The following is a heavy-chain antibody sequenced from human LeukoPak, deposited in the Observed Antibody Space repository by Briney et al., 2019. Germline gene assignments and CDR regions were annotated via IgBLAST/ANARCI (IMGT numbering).Heavy chain of an antibody. J-gene: IGHJ1*01. D-gene: IGHD3-22*01. CDR2: ISGSGGST. CDR1: GFTFSSYA. CDR3: AKDNRPYYDSSGYWVFQH. V-gene: IGHV3-23*01. Sequence: GESLRLSCAASGFTFSSYAMSWVRQAPGKGLKWVSAISGSGGSTYYADSVKGRFTISRDNSKNTLYLQMNSLRAEDTAVYYCAKDNRPYYDSSGYWVFQHWGQGTLVTVSS.